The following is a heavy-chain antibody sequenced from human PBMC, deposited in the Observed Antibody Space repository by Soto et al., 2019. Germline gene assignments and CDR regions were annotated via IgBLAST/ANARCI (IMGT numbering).Heavy chain of an antibody. V-gene: IGHV2-5*02. J-gene: IGHJ6*02. CDR2: IYRDDDK. CDR1: GFSLSTGGVG. CDR3: AHSRCGGDCLQSYSSHYYYGIDV. D-gene: IGHD2-21*02. Sequence: QITLKESGPSLVKPTQTLTLTCTFSGFSLSTGGVGVGWIRQHPGKALEWLALIYRDDDKRYSPSLRSRLTVTKDTSKNQVVLTMTNMDPVDTATYYCAHSRCGGDCLQSYSSHYYYGIDVWGQGTKVTVSS.